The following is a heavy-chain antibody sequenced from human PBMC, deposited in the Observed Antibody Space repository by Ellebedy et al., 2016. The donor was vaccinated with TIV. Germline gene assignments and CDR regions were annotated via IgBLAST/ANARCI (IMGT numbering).Heavy chain of an antibody. CDR2: TSYDGSNK. Sequence: GESLKISCAASGFTFRNYPMHWVRQAPGKGLEWVAATSYDGSNKYYADSVRGRFTISRDNSKNTLSLQVSSLRAEDTAVYYCAREFDNSARYFDYWGQGILVTVSS. D-gene: IGHD2-21*01. J-gene: IGHJ4*02. CDR3: AREFDNSARYFDY. V-gene: IGHV3-30-3*01. CDR1: GFTFRNYP.